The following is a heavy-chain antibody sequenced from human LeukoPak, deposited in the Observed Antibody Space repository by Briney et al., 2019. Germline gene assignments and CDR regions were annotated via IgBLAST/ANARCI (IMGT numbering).Heavy chain of an antibody. CDR3: ARGRSRSSAFDT. D-gene: IGHD6-13*01. J-gene: IGHJ3*02. CDR2: INHSGST. Sequence: SETLSLTCAVYGGSFSGYYWSWIRQPPGEGLEWIGEINHSGSTNYNPSLKSRVTISVDTSKNQFSLKLSSVTAADTAVYYCARGRSRSSAFDTWGQGTMVTVSS. CDR1: GGSFSGYY. V-gene: IGHV4-34*01.